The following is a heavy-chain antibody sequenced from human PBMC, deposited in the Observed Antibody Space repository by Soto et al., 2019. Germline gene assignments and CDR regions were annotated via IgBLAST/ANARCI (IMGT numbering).Heavy chain of an antibody. CDR2: ISWNSRSI. J-gene: IGHJ4*02. CDR1: GFTFDDYA. CDR3: AKDTHDILTGPLDY. D-gene: IGHD3-9*01. V-gene: IGHV3-9*01. Sequence: EVQLVESGGGLVQPGRSLRLSCAASGFTFDDYAMHWVRQAPGRGLECISIISWNSRSIGYADSVKGRFTISRDNAKNFLYLQMNSLRAEDTALYYCAKDTHDILTGPLDYWGQGTLVTVSS.